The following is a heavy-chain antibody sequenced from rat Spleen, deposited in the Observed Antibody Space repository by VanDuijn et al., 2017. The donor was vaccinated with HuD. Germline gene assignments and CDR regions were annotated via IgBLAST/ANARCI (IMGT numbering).Heavy chain of an antibody. J-gene: IGHJ2*01. V-gene: IGHV5-25*01. CDR2: LSTSSGST. Sequence: EVELVESGGGLVQPGRSMKLSCAASGFTFSNYGMAWVRQAPTKGLEWVASLSTSSGSTYHRDSVKGRFTISRDNAKSTLYLQMESLRSEDTATYYCTYRGHSSYMRYFDYWGQGVMVTVSS. CDR1: GFTFSNYG. D-gene: IGHD1-2*01. CDR3: TYRGHSSYMRYFDY.